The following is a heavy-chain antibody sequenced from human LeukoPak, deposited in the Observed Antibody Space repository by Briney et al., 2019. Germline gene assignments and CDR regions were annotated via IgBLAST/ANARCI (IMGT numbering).Heavy chain of an antibody. J-gene: IGHJ4*02. CDR3: ARAADTHIFDY. V-gene: IGHV3-53*01. D-gene: IGHD2-21*01. Sequence: GGSLRLSCEASGITVSSNYMSWVRQAPGKGLEWVSVIYRGTTTDYADSVKGLFTISRDNSRNTLYLQMNSLRAEDTALYYCARAADTHIFDYWGQGTLVTVSS. CDR1: GITVSSNY. CDR2: IYRGTTT.